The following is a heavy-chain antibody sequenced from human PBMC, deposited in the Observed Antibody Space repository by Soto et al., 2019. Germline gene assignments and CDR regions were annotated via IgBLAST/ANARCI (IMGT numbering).Heavy chain of an antibody. J-gene: IGHJ4*02. CDR2: INPYNGDT. CDR3: ARGDIGAMIPGDY. V-gene: IGHV1-18*01. D-gene: IGHD5-12*01. Sequence: QIQLVQSGPEVKKPGASVKVSCKASSYRFSSFGISWVRQAPGQGLEWMGWINPYNGDTEYVQKFQGRVTLTTDSSTSTAYMELRTLSSDDTAVYFCARGDIGAMIPGDYWGQGTLVTVSS. CDR1: SYRFSSFG.